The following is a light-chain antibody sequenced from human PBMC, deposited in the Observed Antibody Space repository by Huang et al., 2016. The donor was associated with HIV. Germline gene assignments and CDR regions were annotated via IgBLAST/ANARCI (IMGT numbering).Light chain of an antibody. J-gene: IGKJ1*01. Sequence: EIVMTQSPGTLSVSPGERATLSCRASQSFSNNLAWYQQKPGPAPRLLIYGASTRATGIPARFSGSGSGTEFTLTISSLQSEDFAVYYCQQYNNWPRGTFGQGTKVEMK. CDR2: GAS. CDR1: QSFSNN. CDR3: QQYNNWPRGT. V-gene: IGKV3-15*01.